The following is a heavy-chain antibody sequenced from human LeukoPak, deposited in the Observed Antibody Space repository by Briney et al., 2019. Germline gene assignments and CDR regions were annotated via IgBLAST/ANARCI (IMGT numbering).Heavy chain of an antibody. CDR1: GFTFSSFA. Sequence: GGSLRLSCAASGFTFSSFAMSWVRQAPGKGLERVSAISGSGGSTYYADSVKGRFTISRDNSKNTLFLQMNSLRAEDTAVYYCAKDRSCSGSSCNVGSWGLGTMVTASS. CDR2: ISGSGGST. V-gene: IGHV3-23*01. CDR3: AKDRSCSGSSCNVGS. D-gene: IGHD2-2*01. J-gene: IGHJ3*01.